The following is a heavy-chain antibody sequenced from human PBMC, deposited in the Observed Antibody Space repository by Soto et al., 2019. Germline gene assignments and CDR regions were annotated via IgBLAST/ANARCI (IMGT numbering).Heavy chain of an antibody. CDR1: GFTFSSYA. CDR2: ISGSGGST. V-gene: IGHV3-23*01. Sequence: GGSLRLSCAASGFTFSSYAMSWVRQAPGKGLEWVSAISGSGGSTYYADSVKGRFTISRDNSKNTLYLQMNSPRAEDAAVFYCAKGAGDRGVGAFDIWGQGTMVTVSS. J-gene: IGHJ3*02. D-gene: IGHD7-27*01. CDR3: AKGAGDRGVGAFDI.